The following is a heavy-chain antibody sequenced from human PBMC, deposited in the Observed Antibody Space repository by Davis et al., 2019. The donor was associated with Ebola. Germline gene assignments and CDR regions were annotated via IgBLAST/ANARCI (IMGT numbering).Heavy chain of an antibody. Sequence: GESLKISCKGSGYSFTSYWITWVRQMPGKGLEWMGIIYPGDSDTRYSPSFQGQVTISADTSISTAYLQWSSLKASDTAMYYCARLDSTGYYYLSRYFDLWGRGTLVTVSS. CDR2: IYPGDSDT. CDR1: GYSFTSYW. D-gene: IGHD3-22*01. J-gene: IGHJ2*01. CDR3: ARLDSTGYYYLSRYFDL. V-gene: IGHV5-51*01.